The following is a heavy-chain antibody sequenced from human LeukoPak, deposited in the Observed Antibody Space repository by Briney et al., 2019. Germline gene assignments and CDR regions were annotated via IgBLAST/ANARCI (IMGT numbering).Heavy chain of an antibody. CDR2: ISASGGST. D-gene: IGHD3-22*01. Sequence: GGSLRLSCAVAGVTFSDYLVNWVRQAPWKGLEWVSTISASGGSTYYADSVKGRFTISRDNSKSTLYLQMTNLRAEDTAVYYCQSGSWDYWGQGTVVTVSS. CDR1: GVTFSDYL. CDR3: QSGSWDY. V-gene: IGHV3-23*01. J-gene: IGHJ4*02.